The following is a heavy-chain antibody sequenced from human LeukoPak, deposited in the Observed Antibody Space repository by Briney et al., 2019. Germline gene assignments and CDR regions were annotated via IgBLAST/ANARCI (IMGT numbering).Heavy chain of an antibody. CDR1: GGSISSGGYY. D-gene: IGHD5-12*01. V-gene: IGHV4-31*03. Sequence: SETLSITCTVSGGSISSGGYYWSWIRQHPGKGLEWIGYIYYSGSTYYNPSLKSRVTISVDTSKNQFSLKLSSVTAADTAVYYCARVADSGYDYGGDYWGQGTLVTVSS. J-gene: IGHJ4*02. CDR3: ARVADSGYDYGGDY. CDR2: IYYSGST.